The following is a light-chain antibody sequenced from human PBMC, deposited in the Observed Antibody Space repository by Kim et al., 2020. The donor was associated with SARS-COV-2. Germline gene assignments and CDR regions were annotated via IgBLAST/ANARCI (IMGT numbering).Light chain of an antibody. Sequence: SYELTQPPSVSVSPGQTASIPCSGDKLANKYVCWYQQRPGQSPVLVMYQDTKRPSGIPERFSGSNSGNTATLTISGTQALDEADYYCKAWDSAYVVFGGG. CDR3: KAWDSAYVV. CDR2: QDT. CDR1: KLANKY. V-gene: IGLV3-1*01. J-gene: IGLJ2*01.